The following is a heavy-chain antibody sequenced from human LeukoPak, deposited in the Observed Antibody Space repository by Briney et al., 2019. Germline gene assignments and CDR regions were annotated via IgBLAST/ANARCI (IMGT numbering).Heavy chain of an antibody. Sequence: PSETLSLTCTVSGGSISSGGYYWSWIRQHPGKGLEWIGYTYYSGSTYYNPSLKSRVTISVDTSKNQFSLKLSSVTAADTAVYYCARGADYYYYMDVWGKGTTVTVSS. CDR2: TYYSGST. J-gene: IGHJ6*03. CDR1: GGSISSGGYY. V-gene: IGHV4-31*03. D-gene: IGHD6-19*01. CDR3: ARGADYYYYMDV.